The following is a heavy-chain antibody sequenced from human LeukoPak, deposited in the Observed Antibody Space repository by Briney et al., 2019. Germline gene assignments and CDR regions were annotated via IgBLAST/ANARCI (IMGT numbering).Heavy chain of an antibody. D-gene: IGHD4-17*01. CDR1: GGSISSSSYY. CDR2: LYYSGST. J-gene: IGHJ4*02. CDR3: ARVPPVTFFDY. V-gene: IGHV4-39*01. Sequence: PSETLSLTCTVSGGSISSSSYYWGWIRQPPGRGLEWIERLYYSGSTYNNPSLKSRVTISVDTSKNQFSLKLSSVTAADTAVYYCARVPPVTFFDYWGQGTLVTASS.